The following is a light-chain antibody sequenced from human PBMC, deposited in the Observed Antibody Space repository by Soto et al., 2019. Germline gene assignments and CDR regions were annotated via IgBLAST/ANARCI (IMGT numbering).Light chain of an antibody. CDR3: GTWDSSLSVV. CDR1: SSNIGNNY. Sequence: QSVLTQPPSASAAPGQKVTISCSGSSSNIGNNYVSWYQQLPGTAPKLLIYENNKRPSGIPDRFSGSKSGTSATLGITGLQTGDEADYYCGTWDSSLSVVFGTGTRSPS. J-gene: IGLJ1*01. CDR2: ENN. V-gene: IGLV1-51*02.